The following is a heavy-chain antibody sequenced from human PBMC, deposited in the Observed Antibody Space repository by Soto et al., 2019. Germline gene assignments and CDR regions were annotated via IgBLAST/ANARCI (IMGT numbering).Heavy chain of an antibody. V-gene: IGHV4-34*01. D-gene: IGHD1-26*01. Sequence: SETLSLTCAVYGGSFSGYYWSWIRQPPGKGLEWIGEINHSGSTNYNPSLKSRVTISVDTSKNQFSLKLSSVTAADTAVYYCARVGERSRYLRFCWFDPWGQGTLVTVSS. CDR3: ARVGERSRYLRFCWFDP. CDR1: GGSFSGYY. J-gene: IGHJ5*02. CDR2: INHSGST.